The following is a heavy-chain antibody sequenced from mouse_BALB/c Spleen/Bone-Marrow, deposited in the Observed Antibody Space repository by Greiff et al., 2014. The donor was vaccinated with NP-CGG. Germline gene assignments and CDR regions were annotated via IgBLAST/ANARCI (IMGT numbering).Heavy chain of an antibody. CDR1: GYSFTSYY. J-gene: IGHJ3*01. V-gene: IGHV1-28*01. D-gene: IGHD2-4*01. Sequence: EVKLMESGPELMKPGASVKISCKASGYSFTSYYIHWVKQNHGKSLEWIGYIDPFNGVTTYNQKFKGKATLTADKSSSTAYMHLSSLTSEDSAVYYCARRVITTGPGFAYWGQGTQVTVSA. CDR3: ARRVITTGPGFAY. CDR2: IDPFNGVT.